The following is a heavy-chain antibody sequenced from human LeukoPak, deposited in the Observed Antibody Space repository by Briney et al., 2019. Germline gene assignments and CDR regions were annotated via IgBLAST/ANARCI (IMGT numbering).Heavy chain of an antibody. CDR1: GFTFSSYS. CDR3: AKHNIDY. J-gene: IGHJ4*02. Sequence: GGSLRLSCAASGFTFSSYSMNWVRQAPGKGLEWVSSISSSSSYIYYADSVKGRFTISRDNSKNTLYLQMNSLRAEDTAVYYCAKHNIDYWGQGTLVTVSS. V-gene: IGHV3-21*04. CDR2: ISSSSSYI. D-gene: IGHD1-1*01.